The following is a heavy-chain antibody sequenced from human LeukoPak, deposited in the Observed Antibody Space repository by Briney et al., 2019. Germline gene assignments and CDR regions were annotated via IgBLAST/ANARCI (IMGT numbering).Heavy chain of an antibody. D-gene: IGHD3-10*01. J-gene: IGHJ3*01. CDR2: IYYNGDT. CDR3: GRHSHQVIRGAFDV. Sequence: SETLSLTCTVSGGSFGTYCFSWIRQAPGKGLEWIGYIYYNGDTKYNPSLESRVIISQDTSKTQFSLALISVSAADTALYYCGRHSHQVIRGAFDVWGQGTMVTVSS. CDR1: GGSFGTYC. V-gene: IGHV4-59*08.